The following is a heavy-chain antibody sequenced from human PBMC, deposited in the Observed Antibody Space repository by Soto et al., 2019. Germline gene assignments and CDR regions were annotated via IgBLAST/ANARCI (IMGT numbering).Heavy chain of an antibody. D-gene: IGHD4-17*01. J-gene: IGHJ4*02. CDR2: IYWDDSY. V-gene: IGHV2-5*02. Sequence: QITLKESGPTLVKPTQTLTLTCTFSGFSLSTSGVGVGWIRQPPGKALEWLAVIYWDDSYHYSPSLRSRLTITKDTSKNHVVLTMTNMDPVDTATYYCAHKGYGDYPLDYWGQGTLFTVSS. CDR3: AHKGYGDYPLDY. CDR1: GFSLSTSGVG.